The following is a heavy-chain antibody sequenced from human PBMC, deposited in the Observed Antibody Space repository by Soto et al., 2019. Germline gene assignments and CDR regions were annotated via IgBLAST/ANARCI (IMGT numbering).Heavy chain of an antibody. V-gene: IGHV3-23*01. J-gene: IGHJ3*02. D-gene: IGHD2-15*01. CDR1: GFIFGNYM. CDR3: APHVHCSGGSCHYDAFDI. CDR2: IRDGGEST. Sequence: EVQLLESGGGLVQPGESLRLSCAFSGFIFGNYMMTWVRQAPGKGLEWVSTIRDGGESTYYADSVKGRFTISRDNSENTLYLQMDSLGVEDTAVYYCAPHVHCSGGSCHYDAFDIRGQGTMVTVSS.